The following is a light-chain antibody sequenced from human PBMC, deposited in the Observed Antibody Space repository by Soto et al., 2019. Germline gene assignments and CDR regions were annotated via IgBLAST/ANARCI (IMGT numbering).Light chain of an antibody. CDR2: KAS. J-gene: IGKJ1*01. CDR3: QQYSSYPWT. CDR1: QSISSW. Sequence: DIQMTQSPSTLSASVGDRVTITCRASQSISSWLAWYQQKPGKAPKILIYKASSLESGVPSRFSGSGSGTEFTLTISSLQRDDFATFYCQQYSSYPWTFGQGTKVEVK. V-gene: IGKV1-5*03.